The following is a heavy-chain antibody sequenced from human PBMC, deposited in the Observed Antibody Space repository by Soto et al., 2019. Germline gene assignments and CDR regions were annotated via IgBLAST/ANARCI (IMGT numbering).Heavy chain of an antibody. CDR3: ARDDLRYFDWLPLAQFDY. CDR2: ISSRSNYK. Sequence: GGSLRLSCAASGFTFSSYSMNWVRQAPGKGLERDSSISSRSNYKYYADTEKGRFTISRDNAKNSLYLQMNSLRAEDTAVYYCARDDLRYFDWLPLAQFDYWGQGT. D-gene: IGHD3-9*01. J-gene: IGHJ4*02. CDR1: GFTFSSYS. V-gene: IGHV3-21*01.